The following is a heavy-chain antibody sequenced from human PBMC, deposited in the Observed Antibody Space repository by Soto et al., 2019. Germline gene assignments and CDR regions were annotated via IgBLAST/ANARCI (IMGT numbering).Heavy chain of an antibody. CDR2: TYYRSKWYN. Sequence: SQTLSLTCAISGDSVSSNSAAWNWISQSPSRGLEWLGRTYYRSKWYNDYAVSVKSRITINPDTSKNQFSLQLNSVTPEDTAVYYCASEDGSSGWYMDVWGQGTTVTVSS. V-gene: IGHV6-1*01. CDR3: ASEDGSSGWYMDV. J-gene: IGHJ6*03. D-gene: IGHD6-19*01. CDR1: GDSVSSNSAA.